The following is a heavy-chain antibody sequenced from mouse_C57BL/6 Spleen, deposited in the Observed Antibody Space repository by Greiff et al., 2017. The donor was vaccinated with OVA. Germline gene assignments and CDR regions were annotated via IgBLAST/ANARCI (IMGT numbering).Heavy chain of an antibody. CDR3: ARHEGDYYGSSPYARDY. V-gene: IGHV1-62-2*01. Sequence: QVQLQQSGAELVKPGASVKLSCKASGYTFTEYTIHWVKQRSGQGLEWIGWFYPGSGSIKYNEKFKDKATLTADKSSSTVYMELSRLTSEDSAVYFCARHEGDYYGSSPYARDYWGQGTSVTVSS. CDR2: FYPGSGSI. D-gene: IGHD1-1*01. CDR1: GYTFTEYT. J-gene: IGHJ4*01.